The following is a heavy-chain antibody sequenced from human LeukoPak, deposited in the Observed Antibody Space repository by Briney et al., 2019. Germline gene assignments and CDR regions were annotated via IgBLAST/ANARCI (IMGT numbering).Heavy chain of an antibody. CDR1: GGSISSSSYY. D-gene: IGHD2-15*01. J-gene: IGHJ4*02. CDR3: SRRLAGSEEY. V-gene: IGHV4-39*01. CDR2: IYYSGST. Sequence: SETLSLTCTVSGGSISSSSYYWGWIRHPPGKGLEWIGSIYYSGSTYYNPSLKSRVTISVDTFKNQFSMKLTSVTAAYRAVYYCSRRLAGSEEYWGQGTLVTVSS.